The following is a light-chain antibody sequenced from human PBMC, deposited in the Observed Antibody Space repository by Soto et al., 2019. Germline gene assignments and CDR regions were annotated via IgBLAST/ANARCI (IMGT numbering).Light chain of an antibody. J-gene: IGLJ2*01. V-gene: IGLV2-23*01. CDR2: ENI. CDR1: RSDVGAYDL. CDR3: CSYAGNRIFV. Sequence: QSALTQPASVSGSPGQSITISCIGTRSDVGAYDLVSWYQQYPGTAPRLIIYENIRRPSGIDSRFSGPKSDNTAALTISGLRAEDESNYHCCSYAGNRIFVFGGGTKLTVL.